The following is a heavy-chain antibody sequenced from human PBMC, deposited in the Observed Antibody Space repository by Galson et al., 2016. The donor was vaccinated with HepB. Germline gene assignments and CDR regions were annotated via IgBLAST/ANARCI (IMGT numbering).Heavy chain of an antibody. D-gene: IGHD2-15*01. V-gene: IGHV1-46*01. J-gene: IGHJ3*01. CDR2: INPRGGKT. CDR3: ARDRIIGLIIKDALDL. Sequence: SVKVSCKASGYTFINYYMYWVRQAPGQGLEWMGMINPRGGKTEYAQKFQGRVTMTRDTSTTTAYLELSSLRSEDTAVYYCARDRIIGLIIKDALDLWGQGTMITVSS. CDR1: GYTFINYY.